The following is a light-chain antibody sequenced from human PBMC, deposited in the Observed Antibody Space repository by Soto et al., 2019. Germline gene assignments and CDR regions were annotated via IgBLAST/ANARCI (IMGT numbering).Light chain of an antibody. V-gene: IGKV3-15*01. J-gene: IGKJ1*01. CDR3: QQRSNWPRGT. Sequence: EIVMSQSPATLSVSPGERATLSCRASQSVSSNLAWYQQKPGQAPRLLIYGASTRATGIPARFSGSGSGTDFTPTISSLEPEDFAVYYCQQRSNWPRGTFGQGTKVDIK. CDR2: GAS. CDR1: QSVSSN.